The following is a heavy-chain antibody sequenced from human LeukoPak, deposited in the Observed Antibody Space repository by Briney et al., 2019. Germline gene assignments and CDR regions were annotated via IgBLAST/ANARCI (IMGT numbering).Heavy chain of an antibody. V-gene: IGHV4-59*01. CDR1: GGSISSYY. CDR2: IYYSGST. CDR3: ARGPDSSGWYNWFDP. D-gene: IGHD6-19*01. J-gene: IGHJ5*02. Sequence: SETLSLTCTVSGGSISSYYWSWIRQPPGKGLEWIGYIYYSGSTNYNPSLKGRVTISVDTSKNQFSLKLSSVTAADTAVYYCARGPDSSGWYNWFDPWGQGTLVTVSS.